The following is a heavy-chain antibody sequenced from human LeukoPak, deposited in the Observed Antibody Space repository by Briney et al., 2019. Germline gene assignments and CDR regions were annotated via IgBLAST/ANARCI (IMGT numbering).Heavy chain of an antibody. D-gene: IGHD2-21*02. CDR2: INPSGGST. CDR1: GYTFTSYY. J-gene: IGHJ4*02. CDR3: ARGSPDCGGDCYFDY. Sequence: ASVKVSCKASGYTFTSYYMHWVRQAPGQGLEWMGIINPSGGSTSYAKKFQGRVTMTRDTSTSTVYMELSSLRSEDTAVYYCARGSPDCGGDCYFDYWGQGTLVTVSS. V-gene: IGHV1-46*01.